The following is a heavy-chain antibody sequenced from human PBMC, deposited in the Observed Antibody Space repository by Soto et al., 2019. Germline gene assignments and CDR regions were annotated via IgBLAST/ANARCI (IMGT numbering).Heavy chain of an antibody. CDR2: ISHSGTT. CDR1: GVSTTSTSRY. J-gene: IGHJ4*02. CDR3: ASPKSGSPYCFDY. Sequence: SETLSLTCTGSGVSTTSTSRYWGWIRQSPGKGLEWIASISHSGTTYYNPSLKGRVTISADTSKNQISLTLSSVTASDTALYYCASPKSGSPYCFDYWGQGTMVTVSS. V-gene: IGHV4-39*01. D-gene: IGHD1-26*01.